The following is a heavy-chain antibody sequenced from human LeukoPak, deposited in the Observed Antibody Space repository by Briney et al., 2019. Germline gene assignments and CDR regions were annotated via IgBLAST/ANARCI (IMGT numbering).Heavy chain of an antibody. CDR1: GYTFTSYG. CDR3: ARDEGIEMATPVDY. CDR2: NSAYNGNT. D-gene: IGHD5-24*01. Sequence: PGASVKVSCKASGYTFTSYGISWVRQAPGQGLEWMGWNSAYNGNTNYAQKLQGRVTMTTDTSTSTAYMELRSLRSDDTAVYYCARDEGIEMATPVDYWGQGTLVTVSS. J-gene: IGHJ4*02. V-gene: IGHV1-18*01.